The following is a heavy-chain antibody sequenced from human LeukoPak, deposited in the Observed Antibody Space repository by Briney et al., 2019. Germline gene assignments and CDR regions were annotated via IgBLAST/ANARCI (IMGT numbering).Heavy chain of an antibody. CDR3: ARDRDSSGYYGPGY. Sequence: GASVKVSCKASGGTFSSYAISWVRQAPGQGLEWMGGIIPIFGTADYAQKFQGRVTITADESTSTAYMELSSLRSEDTAVYYCARDRDSSGYYGPGYWGQGTLVTVSS. CDR2: IIPIFGTA. J-gene: IGHJ4*02. D-gene: IGHD3-22*01. V-gene: IGHV1-69*13. CDR1: GGTFSSYA.